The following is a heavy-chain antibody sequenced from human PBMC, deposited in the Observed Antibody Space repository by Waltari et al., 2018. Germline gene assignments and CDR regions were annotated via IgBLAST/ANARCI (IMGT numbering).Heavy chain of an antibody. CDR1: GFTFGDYA. V-gene: IGHV3-49*04. CDR3: TSWSSGYYIPYYYYMDV. J-gene: IGHJ6*03. CDR2: IRSKAYGGTT. Sequence: EVQLVESGGGLVQPGRSLRLSCTASGFTFGDYAMSWVRQAPGKGLEWGGFIRSKAYGGTTEYAASVKGRFTISRDDSKSIAYLQMNSLKTEDTAVYYCTSWSSGYYIPYYYYMDVWGKGTTVTVSS. D-gene: IGHD3-22*01.